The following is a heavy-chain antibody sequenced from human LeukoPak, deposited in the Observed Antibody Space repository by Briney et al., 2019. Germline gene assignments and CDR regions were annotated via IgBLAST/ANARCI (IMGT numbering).Heavy chain of an antibody. CDR1: GFTFSSYG. Sequence: GGSLRLSCAASGFTFSSYGMNWVRQAPGKGLEWVSYISGGGSTIYYADSVKGRFTISRDNVKNSLYLQMNSLRADDTAVYYCARPGGVLRLYYFDYWGQGTLVTVSS. V-gene: IGHV3-48*01. D-gene: IGHD2-8*02. J-gene: IGHJ4*02. CDR2: ISGGGSTI. CDR3: ARPGGVLRLYYFDY.